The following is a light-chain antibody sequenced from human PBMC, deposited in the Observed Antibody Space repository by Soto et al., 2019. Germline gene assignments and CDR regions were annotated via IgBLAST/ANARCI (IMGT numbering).Light chain of an antibody. J-gene: IGKJ3*01. CDR1: QSVSSN. CDR2: GAS. Sequence: EIVMTQSPATLSVSPGERATLSCRASQSVSSNLAWYQQKPGQAPRLLIYGASTRATGIPARFSGSGAGTECTLTSSRLQSGDFAVYYCQQYNNWPFTFGPGTKVDIK. V-gene: IGKV3-15*01. CDR3: QQYNNWPFT.